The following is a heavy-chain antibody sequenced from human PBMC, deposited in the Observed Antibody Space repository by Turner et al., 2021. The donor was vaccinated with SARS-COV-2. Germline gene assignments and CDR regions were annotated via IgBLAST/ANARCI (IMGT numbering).Heavy chain of an antibody. J-gene: IGHJ4*02. CDR1: DGSISSNIYY. CDR3: ATREYSSGHFDY. V-gene: IGHV4-39*01. D-gene: IGHD5-18*01. CDR2: IYYSGDT. Sequence: QLQLQESGPGLVKPSETLSHTCTVSDGSISSNIYYWSWIRQSPGKGLEWIGSIYYSGDTFYNPSLKSRVTMSMDTSKNQFSLRLTSVTAADTAVYYCATREYSSGHFDYWGQGTLVTVSS.